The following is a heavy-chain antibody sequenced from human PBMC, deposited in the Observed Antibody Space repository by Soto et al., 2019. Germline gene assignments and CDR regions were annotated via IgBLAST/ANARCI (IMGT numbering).Heavy chain of an antibody. Sequence: EVQLVESGGGLVQPGESLTLSCAASGFTFSSYWMHWVRQAPGKGLVWVSRIKSDGSGTYYADFVKGRLTISRDNAKNTLYLQMNSLRVEDTAGYFCARGDGGRYDGNGYVGRQWGQGTLVTVSS. J-gene: IGHJ4*02. CDR1: GFTFSSYW. CDR2: IKSDGSGT. D-gene: IGHD3-22*01. CDR3: ARGDGGRYDGNGYVGRQ. V-gene: IGHV3-74*01.